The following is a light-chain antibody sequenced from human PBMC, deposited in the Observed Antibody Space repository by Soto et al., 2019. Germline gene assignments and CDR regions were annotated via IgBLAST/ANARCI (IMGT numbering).Light chain of an antibody. V-gene: IGKV1-39*01. Sequence: DIQMPQSPSSLSASVGDRVTITCRASQSISSYLNWYQQKPGKAPKLQIYAASSLQSGVPSRFSGSGSGTDFCTSITIPQPESFATYYSQQSYSTLFTFGPGTKVDIK. J-gene: IGKJ3*01. CDR1: QSISSY. CDR3: QQSYSTLFT. CDR2: AAS.